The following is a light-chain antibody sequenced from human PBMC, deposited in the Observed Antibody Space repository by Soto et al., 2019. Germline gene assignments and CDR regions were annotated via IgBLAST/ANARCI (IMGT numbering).Light chain of an antibody. CDR3: QHYGNSPLT. CDR2: DTS. J-gene: IGKJ5*01. CDR1: QGIGDT. V-gene: IGKV3-15*01. Sequence: EIVMTQSPATLSVSPGEGATLSCRASQGIGDTLAWYQQKPGQTPRLLIYDTSIRATGVPARFSGSVSGTDFTLTISRLEPEDFAVYYCQHYGNSPLTFGQGTRLEIK.